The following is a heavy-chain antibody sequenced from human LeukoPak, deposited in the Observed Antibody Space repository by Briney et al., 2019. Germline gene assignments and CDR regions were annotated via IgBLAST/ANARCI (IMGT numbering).Heavy chain of an antibody. CDR2: INPSGGST. CDR3: ARDRPNRDGYNRPYYYYYGMDA. J-gene: IGHJ6*02. Sequence: ASVKVSCKASGYTFTSYYMHWVRQAPGQGLEWMGIINPSGGSTSYAQKFQGRVTMTRDTSTSTVYMELSSLRSEDTAVYYCARDRPNRDGYNRPYYYYYGMDAWGQGTTVTVSS. CDR1: GYTFTSYY. V-gene: IGHV1-46*01. D-gene: IGHD5-24*01.